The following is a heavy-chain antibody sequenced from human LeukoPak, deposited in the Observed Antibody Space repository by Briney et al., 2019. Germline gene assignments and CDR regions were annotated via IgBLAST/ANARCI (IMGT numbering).Heavy chain of an antibody. Sequence: SETLSLTCSVSGGSISSSSYYWGWIRQPPGKGLEWIGSISYSERTYYNTSLKSRVTISVDASKNQFSLNLSSVTAADTAVYYCARKSRTYYDFDYWGQGTLVTVSS. CDR2: ISYSERT. CDR1: GGSISSSSYY. D-gene: IGHD1-26*01. CDR3: ARKSRTYYDFDY. J-gene: IGHJ4*02. V-gene: IGHV4-39*01.